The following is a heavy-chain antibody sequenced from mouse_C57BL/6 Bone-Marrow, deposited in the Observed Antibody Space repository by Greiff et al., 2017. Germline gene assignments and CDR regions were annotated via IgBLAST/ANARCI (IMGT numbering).Heavy chain of an antibody. CDR2: IDPSDSYT. CDR3: AREVATPGAFAY. CDR1: GYTFTSYW. J-gene: IGHJ3*01. V-gene: IGHV1-50*01. D-gene: IGHD1-1*01. Sequence: QVQLQQPGAELVKPGASVKLSCKASGYTFTSYWMQWVKQRPGQGLEWIGEIDPSDSYTNYNQKFKGKATLTVDTSSSTAYMQLSSLTSEDSAVYYCAREVATPGAFAYWGQGTLVTGSA.